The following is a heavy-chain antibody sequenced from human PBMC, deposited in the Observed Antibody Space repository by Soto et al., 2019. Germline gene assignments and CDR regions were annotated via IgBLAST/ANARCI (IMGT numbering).Heavy chain of an antibody. CDR2: VSGSGGST. Sequence: GGSLRLSCAASGFTFSSYAMSWVRQAPGKGLEWVSAVSGSGGSTYYADSVKGRFTISRDNSKNTLYLQMNSLRAEDTAVYYCAKDPRITMVRGVTLVPGAFDIWGQGTMVTVSS. J-gene: IGHJ3*02. D-gene: IGHD3-10*01. CDR1: GFTFSSYA. V-gene: IGHV3-23*01. CDR3: AKDPRITMVRGVTLVPGAFDI.